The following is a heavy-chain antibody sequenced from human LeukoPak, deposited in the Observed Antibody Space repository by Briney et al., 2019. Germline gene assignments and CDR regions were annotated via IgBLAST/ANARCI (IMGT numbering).Heavy chain of an antibody. V-gene: IGHV3-23*01. CDR1: GFTFSSYA. Sequence: PGGSLRLSCAASGFTFSSYAMSWVRQAPGKGLEWVSAISGSGGSTYYADSVKGRFTISRDNSKNTLYLQMNSLRAEDTAAYYCAKAVSAAMVPYYFDYWGQGTLVTVSS. J-gene: IGHJ4*02. CDR3: AKAVSAAMVPYYFDY. D-gene: IGHD5-18*01. CDR2: ISGSGGST.